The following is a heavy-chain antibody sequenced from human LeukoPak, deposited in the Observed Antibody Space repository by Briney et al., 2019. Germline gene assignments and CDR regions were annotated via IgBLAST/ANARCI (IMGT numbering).Heavy chain of an antibody. CDR1: GFDVGRNY. D-gene: IGHD1-26*01. CDR3: ARQSTIVGLDGGHFDF. Sequence: PGGSLRLSCAASGFDVGRNYMTWVRQSPGKGLEWIAVSYYSRSAYYNPSLKGRATLSVDSSNNQFSLRLKSVTAADTAVYYCARQSTIVGLDGGHFDFWGLGTLVTVSS. V-gene: IGHV4-59*08. CDR2: SYYSRSA. J-gene: IGHJ4*02.